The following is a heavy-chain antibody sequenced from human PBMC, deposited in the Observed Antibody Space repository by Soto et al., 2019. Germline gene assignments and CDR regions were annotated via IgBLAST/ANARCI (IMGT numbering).Heavy chain of an antibody. Sequence: QLQLQESGPGLVKPSETLSLTCTVSGGSISSSSYYWDWIRQPPGKGLEWIGSIYYAGSTYYNPSLKIRGAISVDTSTSQCSLKLSSVTAADTAVYYSAISPDTARVTDFDSWGQGTLVTVSS. J-gene: IGHJ4*02. CDR3: AISPDTARVTDFDS. CDR2: IYYAGST. D-gene: IGHD5-18*01. CDR1: GGSISSSSYY. V-gene: IGHV4-39*01.